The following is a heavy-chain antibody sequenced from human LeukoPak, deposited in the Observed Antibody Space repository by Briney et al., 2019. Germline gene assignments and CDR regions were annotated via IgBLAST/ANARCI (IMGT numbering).Heavy chain of an antibody. V-gene: IGHV4-61*02. D-gene: IGHD3-22*01. J-gene: IGHJ4*02. CDR3: ARDLENYYDSSGYYTWYFDY. CDR1: GGSISSGSYY. Sequence: SQTLSLTCTVSGGSISSGSYYWSWIRQPAGKGLERIGRIYTSGSTNYNPSLKSRVTISVDTSKDQFSLKLSSVTAADTAVYYCARDLENYYDSSGYYTWYFDYWGQGTLVTVSS. CDR2: IYTSGST.